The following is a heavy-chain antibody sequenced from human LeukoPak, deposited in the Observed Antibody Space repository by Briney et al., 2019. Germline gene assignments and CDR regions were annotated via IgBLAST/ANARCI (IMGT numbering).Heavy chain of an antibody. CDR2: INPNSGGT. CDR3: ASLLVGASHLNFENWFDP. J-gene: IGHJ5*02. D-gene: IGHD1-26*01. V-gene: IGHV1-2*02. Sequence: ASVKVSCKASGYTFTGYYMHWVRQAPGQGLEWMGWINPNSGGTNYAQKFQGRVTMTRDTSISTAYMELSRLRSDDTAVYYCASLLVGASHLNFENWFDPWGQGTLVTVSS. CDR1: GYTFTGYY.